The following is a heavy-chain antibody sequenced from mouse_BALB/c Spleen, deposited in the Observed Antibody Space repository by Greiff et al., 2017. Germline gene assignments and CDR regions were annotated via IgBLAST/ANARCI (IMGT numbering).Heavy chain of an antibody. J-gene: IGHJ3*01. Sequence: QVTLKVSGPGILQPSQTLSLTCSFSGFSLSTSGMGVSWIRQPSGKGLEWLAHIYWDDDKRYNPSLKSRLTISKDTSRNQVFLKITSVDTADTATYYCARSLYDGGAWFAYWRQGTLVTVSA. CDR2: IYWDDDK. CDR1: GFSLSTSGMG. D-gene: IGHD2-12*01. V-gene: IGHV8-12*01. CDR3: ARSLYDGGAWFAY.